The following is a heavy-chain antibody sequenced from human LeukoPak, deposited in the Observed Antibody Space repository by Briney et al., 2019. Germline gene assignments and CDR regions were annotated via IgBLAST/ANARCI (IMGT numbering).Heavy chain of an antibody. D-gene: IGHD5-18*01. CDR2: INWNSDTI. V-gene: IGHV3-9*01. J-gene: IGHJ3*02. CDR1: VFTFYDYA. Sequence: GGSLRLSCAVSVFTFYDYAMHWVRQVPGKGLEWVSGINWNSDTIGYAHSAKGRFTTSRDNAKNSLYLQMNSLRVEDTAVYYCAEAYDKAMVIAFDIWGQGTMVAVSS. CDR3: AEAYDKAMVIAFDI.